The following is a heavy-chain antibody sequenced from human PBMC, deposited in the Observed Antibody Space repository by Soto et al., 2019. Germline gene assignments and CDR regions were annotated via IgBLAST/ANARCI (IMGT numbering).Heavy chain of an antibody. D-gene: IGHD3-22*01. CDR3: AKEWAEYYYDSSGYAYFDY. CDR2: ISYDGSNK. CDR1: GFTFSSYG. J-gene: IGHJ4*02. Sequence: PGGSLRLSCAASGFTFSSYGMHWVRQAPGKGLEWVAVISYDGSNKYYADSVKGRFTISRDNSKNTLYLQMNSLRAEDTAVYYCAKEWAEYYYDSSGYAYFDYWGQGTLVTVSS. V-gene: IGHV3-30*18.